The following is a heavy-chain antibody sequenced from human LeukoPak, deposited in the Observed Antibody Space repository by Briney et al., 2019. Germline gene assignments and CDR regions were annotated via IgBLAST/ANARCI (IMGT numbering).Heavy chain of an antibody. V-gene: IGHV3-11*06. CDR2: ISSSSSYT. J-gene: IGHJ3*02. CDR1: GFTFSDYY. CDR3: AKEERIAMIVVAIDAFDI. D-gene: IGHD3-22*01. Sequence: GGSLRLSCAASGFTFSDYYMSWIRQAPGKGLERVSYISSSSSYTNYADSVKSRFTIFTDNAKNSLYLQMKSLRAEGTAVYYCAKEERIAMIVVAIDAFDIWGQGKMVTVSS.